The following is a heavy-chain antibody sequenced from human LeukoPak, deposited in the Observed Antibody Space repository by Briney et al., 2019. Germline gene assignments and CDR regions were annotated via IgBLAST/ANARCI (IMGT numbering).Heavy chain of an antibody. V-gene: IGHV4-59*01. Sequence: SETLSLTCTVSGGSISSYYWSWIRQPPGKGLEWIGYIYYSGSTNYNPSLKSRVTISVDTSKNQFSLKLTSVTAADTAVYYCARGGYSSGWYVFDYWGQGTLVTVSS. CDR3: ARGGYSSGWYVFDY. CDR2: IYYSGST. J-gene: IGHJ4*02. CDR1: GGSISSYY. D-gene: IGHD6-19*01.